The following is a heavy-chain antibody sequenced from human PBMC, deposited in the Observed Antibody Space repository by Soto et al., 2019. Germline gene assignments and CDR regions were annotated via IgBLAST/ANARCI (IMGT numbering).Heavy chain of an antibody. J-gene: IGHJ6*03. CDR1: GGSISSSSYY. Sequence: SETLSLTCTVSGGSISSSSYYWGWIRQPPGKGLEWIGSIYYSGSTYYNPSLKSRVTISVDTSKNQFSLKLSSVTAADTAVYYCARHYGSGSYQYYYYYMDVWGKGTTVTVSS. CDR2: IYYSGST. D-gene: IGHD3-10*01. CDR3: ARHYGSGSYQYYYYYMDV. V-gene: IGHV4-39*01.